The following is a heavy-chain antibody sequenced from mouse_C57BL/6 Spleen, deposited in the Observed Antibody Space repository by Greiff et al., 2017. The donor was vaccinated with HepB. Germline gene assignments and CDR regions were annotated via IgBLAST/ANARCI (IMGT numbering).Heavy chain of an antibody. V-gene: IGHV5-4*01. CDR1: GFTFSSYA. J-gene: IGHJ2*01. CDR2: ISDGGSYT. Sequence: EVQRVESGGGLVKPGGSLKLSCAASGFTFSSYAMSWVRQTPEKRLEWVATISDGGSYTYYPDNVKGRFTISRDNAKNNLYLQMSHLKSEDTAMYYCARDRITTVDYFDYWGQGTTLTVSS. D-gene: IGHD1-1*01. CDR3: ARDRITTVDYFDY.